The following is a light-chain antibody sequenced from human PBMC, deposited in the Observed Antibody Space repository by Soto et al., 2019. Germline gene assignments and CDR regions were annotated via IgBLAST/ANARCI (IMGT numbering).Light chain of an antibody. CDR2: KAS. V-gene: IGKV1-5*03. CDR3: QQYNSFVS. J-gene: IGKJ2*01. Sequence: DIQMTQSPSTLSASVGDRVNITCRASQSISFWLAWYQQKPGKAPKLVIYKASTLQTGVPSRFSGSGSGTEFTLTISSLQPDDFGTYFCQQYNSFVSFGQGTNLEIK. CDR1: QSISFW.